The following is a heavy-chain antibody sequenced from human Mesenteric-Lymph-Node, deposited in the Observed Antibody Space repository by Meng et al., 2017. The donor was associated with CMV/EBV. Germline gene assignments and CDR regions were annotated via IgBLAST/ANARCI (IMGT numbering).Heavy chain of an antibody. CDR1: RYTFTGYY. D-gene: IGHD1-7*01. J-gene: IGHJ4*02. Sequence: ASVKVSCKASRYTFTGYYMHWVRQAPGQGLEWMGWINPNSGGTKYAQKFKGRVTMTRDTSISTAYMELRSLRSDDTAVYYCASSRAGTTRFDYWGQGTLVTVSS. CDR2: INPNSGGT. CDR3: ASSRAGTTRFDY. V-gene: IGHV1-2*02.